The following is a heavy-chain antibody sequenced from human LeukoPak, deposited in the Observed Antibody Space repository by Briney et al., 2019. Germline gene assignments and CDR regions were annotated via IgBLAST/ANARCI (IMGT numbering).Heavy chain of an antibody. Sequence: GASVKVSCKASGYTFTSYYMHWVRQTPGQGLEWMGIINPSGGSTSYAQKFQGRVTMTRDTSTSTVYMELSSLRSEDTAVYYCAKAGTIVVVTAINPYYFDYWGQGTLVTVSS. CDR1: GYTFTSYY. D-gene: IGHD2-21*02. CDR3: AKAGTIVVVTAINPYYFDY. V-gene: IGHV1-46*01. CDR2: INPSGGST. J-gene: IGHJ4*02.